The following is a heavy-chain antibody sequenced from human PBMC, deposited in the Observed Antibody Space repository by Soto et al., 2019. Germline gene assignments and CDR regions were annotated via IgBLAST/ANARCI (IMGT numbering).Heavy chain of an antibody. J-gene: IGHJ6*02. CDR1: GGTFSKYS. D-gene: IGHD2-15*01. CDR2: ITPFVDTS. Sequence: QVRLVQSGAEVKKPGSSVKVSCKVSGGTFSKYSLSWVRQTPGQGLEWMGGITPFVDTSNYAQRFLGRVTITADKSTNTAFLEVRALKSEDTALYFCASPIYCNGSSSYSRHYYGMDVWGQGTTVTVSS. CDR3: ASPIYCNGSSSYSRHYYGMDV. V-gene: IGHV1-69*06.